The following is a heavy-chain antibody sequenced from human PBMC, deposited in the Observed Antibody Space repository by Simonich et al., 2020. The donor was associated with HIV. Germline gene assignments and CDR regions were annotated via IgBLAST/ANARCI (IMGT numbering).Heavy chain of an antibody. J-gene: IGHJ4*02. CDR3: VSRAEDILTGSGGGGYFDY. CDR1: GYSFTSYW. V-gene: IGHV5-51*03. Sequence: EMQLVQSGAEVKKPGESLKISCKGSGYSFTSYWIGWVRQMPGKGLEWMGIIYPGDSYTRYSPYFQGQVTISADKSISTAYLQWSSLKASDTAMYYCVSRAEDILTGSGGGGYFDYWGQGTLVTVSS. CDR2: IYPGDSYT. D-gene: IGHD3-9*01.